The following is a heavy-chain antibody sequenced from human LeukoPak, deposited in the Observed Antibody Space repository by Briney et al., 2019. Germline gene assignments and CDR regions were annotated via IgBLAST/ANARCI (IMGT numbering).Heavy chain of an antibody. CDR2: ISYDGSNK. J-gene: IGHJ4*02. CDR3: ARETGIAVAGILQHYFDY. V-gene: IGHV3-30*01. CDR1: GFTFSSNA. D-gene: IGHD6-19*01. Sequence: GRSLRLSCAASGFTFSSNAMHWVRQAPGKGLEWVAVISYDGSNKYYADSVKGRFTISRENSKNTLYLQMNSLRGEDTAVYYCARETGIAVAGILQHYFDYWGQGTLVAVSS.